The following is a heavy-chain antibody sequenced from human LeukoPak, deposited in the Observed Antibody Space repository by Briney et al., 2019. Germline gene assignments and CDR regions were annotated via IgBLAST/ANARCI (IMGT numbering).Heavy chain of an antibody. CDR1: GFTFSTSW. J-gene: IGHJ3*02. CDR2: IKQDGSEK. Sequence: AGGSLRLSCAASGFTFSTSWMSWVRQAPGKGLEWVANIKQDGSEKYYVDSVKGRFTISRDNAKNSLYLQMNGLRAEDTAVYYCATVPAFDIWGQGTMVTVSS. V-gene: IGHV3-7*01. CDR3: ATVPAFDI.